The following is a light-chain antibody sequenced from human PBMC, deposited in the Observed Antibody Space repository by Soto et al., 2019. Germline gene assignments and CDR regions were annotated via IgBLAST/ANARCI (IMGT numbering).Light chain of an antibody. CDR2: GIS. CDR3: QQYTNWPIT. V-gene: IGKV3-15*01. CDR1: QSVNNN. J-gene: IGKJ5*01. Sequence: EVVMTQSPATLSVSPGERATLSCRASQSVNNNYLAWYQQKPGQAPRLLIYGISARASGVPARFSGSGSGTEFTLTIDSLQSEDFAVYYCQQYTNWPITFGQETRLEIK.